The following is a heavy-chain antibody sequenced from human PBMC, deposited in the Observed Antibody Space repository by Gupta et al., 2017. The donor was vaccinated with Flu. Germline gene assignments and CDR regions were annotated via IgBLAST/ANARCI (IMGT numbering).Heavy chain of an antibody. CDR2: ISWNSGSI. D-gene: IGHD6-13*01. CDR3: AKEIWYGSSWYVPSDYYYYGMDV. V-gene: IGHV3-9*01. Sequence: QAPGKGLEWVSGISWNSGSIGYADSVKGRFTSSRDNAKNSLYLQMNSRRAEDTALYYWAKEIWYGSSWYVPSDYYYYGMDVGGQGTTVTVSS. J-gene: IGHJ6*02.